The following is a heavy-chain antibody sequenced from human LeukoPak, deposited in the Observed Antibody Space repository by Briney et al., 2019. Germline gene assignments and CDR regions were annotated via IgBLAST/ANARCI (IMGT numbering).Heavy chain of an antibody. CDR2: ISSNGGET. D-gene: IGHD1-14*01. J-gene: IGHJ4*02. Sequence: GGSLRLSCAASGFTFSSYGMHWVRQAPGKGLEYVSAISSNGGETYYADSVKGRFTISRDNSENTLYLQMGSLRAEDMAVYYCARSAGGQSDYWGQGTLVTVSS. CDR1: GFTFSSYG. V-gene: IGHV3-64*02. CDR3: ARSAGGQSDY.